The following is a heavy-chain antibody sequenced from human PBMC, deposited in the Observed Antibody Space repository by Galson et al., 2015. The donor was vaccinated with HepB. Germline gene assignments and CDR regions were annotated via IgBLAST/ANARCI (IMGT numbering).Heavy chain of an antibody. V-gene: IGHV1-69*13. CDR3: ARGDYCSGGTCLSRGYFDL. CDR2: LIPIFGTT. J-gene: IGHJ2*01. Sequence: SVKVSCKASGDTFNKNVISWVRQAPGQGLEWMGGLIPIFGTTNYAHKFQGRVAITADESTSTAYMEMSYLTSEDTALYYCARGDYCSGGTCLSRGYFDLWGRGTLVTVSS. CDR1: GDTFNKNV. D-gene: IGHD2-15*01.